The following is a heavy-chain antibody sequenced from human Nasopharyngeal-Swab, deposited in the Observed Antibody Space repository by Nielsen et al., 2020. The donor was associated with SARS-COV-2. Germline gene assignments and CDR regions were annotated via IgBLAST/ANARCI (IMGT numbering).Heavy chain of an antibody. D-gene: IGHD4-17*01. CDR1: GDSVSSSSAA. J-gene: IGHJ6*03. CDR2: TYYRSKWYN. V-gene: IGHV6-1*01. CDR3: ARARGAYGDYYYYYYTDV. Sequence: QTLSLTGAISGDSVSSSSAAWNWSRQTPTRGLERRGRTYYRSKWYNDYAVSVKSRITINPDTSKNQFSLHLNSVTPEDTAVYYCARARGAYGDYYYYYYTDVWGKGTTVTVSS.